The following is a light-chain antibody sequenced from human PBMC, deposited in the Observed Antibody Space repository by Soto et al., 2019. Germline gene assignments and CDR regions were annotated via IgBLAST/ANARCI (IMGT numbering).Light chain of an antibody. CDR1: QSVLYSPNNKNY. Sequence: DIVMTQSPDSLAVSLGERATINCKSSQSVLYSPNNKNYLAWYQHKPGQPPKMLIYWASIRESGVPDRFSDSGSGTDFTLTISSLQSEDVAVYYCQQYYTNSWSFGQGTKVDIK. CDR3: QQYYTNSWS. J-gene: IGKJ1*01. CDR2: WAS. V-gene: IGKV4-1*01.